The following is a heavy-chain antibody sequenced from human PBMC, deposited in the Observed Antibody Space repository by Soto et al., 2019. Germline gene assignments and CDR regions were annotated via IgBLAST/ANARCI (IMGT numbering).Heavy chain of an antibody. V-gene: IGHV3-74*01. D-gene: IGHD1-26*01. J-gene: IGHJ5*02. Sequence: GGSLRLSCAASGFTFSSYWMHWVRQAPGKGLVWVSRINSDGSSTSYADSVKGRFTISRDNAKNTLYLQMNSLRAEDTAVYYFPKGFLPGPSGSSVPSFDPWGQGTRVTVSS. CDR1: GFTFSSYW. CDR2: INSDGSST. CDR3: PKGFLPGPSGSSVPSFDP.